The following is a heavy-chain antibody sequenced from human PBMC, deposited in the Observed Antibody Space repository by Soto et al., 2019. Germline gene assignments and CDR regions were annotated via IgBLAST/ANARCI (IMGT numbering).Heavy chain of an antibody. J-gene: IGHJ4*02. Sequence: PSETLSLTCTFSGGSIISYYWSWIRQPPGKGLEWIGYIYYSGSTNYNPSLKSRVTISVDTSKNQFSLKLSSVTAADTAVYYCARFISVAGTFDYWGQGTLVTVSS. CDR2: IYYSGST. CDR1: GGSIISYY. CDR3: ARFISVAGTFDY. V-gene: IGHV4-59*01. D-gene: IGHD6-19*01.